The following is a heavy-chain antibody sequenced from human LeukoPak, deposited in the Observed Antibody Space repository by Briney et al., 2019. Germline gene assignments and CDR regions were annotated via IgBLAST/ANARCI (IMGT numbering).Heavy chain of an antibody. D-gene: IGHD3-10*01. CDR1: GFTFSSNA. V-gene: IGHV3-23*01. CDR2: VTGDTGST. CDR3: AKDAAAPGSGGDFFDY. J-gene: IGHJ4*02. Sequence: PGGSLRLSCAASGFTFSSNAMTWVRQAPGKGLEWVSVVTGDTGSTYYADSVRGRFTISRDNSRNTLSLLMNSLRAADTAVYYCAKDAAAPGSGGDFFDYWGQGTLVTVSS.